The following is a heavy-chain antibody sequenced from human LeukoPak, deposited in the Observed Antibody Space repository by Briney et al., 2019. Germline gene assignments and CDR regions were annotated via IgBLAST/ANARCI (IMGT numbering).Heavy chain of an antibody. Sequence: SVKVSCKASGGTFSSYAISWVRQAPGQGLEWMGGIIPILGTANYAQKFQGRVTITADKSTSTAYMELSSLRSEDTAVYYCARGGILTGYFDYWGQGTLVTVSS. CDR1: GGTFSSYA. D-gene: IGHD3-9*01. J-gene: IGHJ4*02. CDR2: IIPILGTA. CDR3: ARGGILTGYFDY. V-gene: IGHV1-69*10.